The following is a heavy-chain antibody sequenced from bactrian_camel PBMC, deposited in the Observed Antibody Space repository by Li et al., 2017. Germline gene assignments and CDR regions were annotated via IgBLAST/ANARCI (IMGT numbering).Heavy chain of an antibody. CDR3: AQERGLGQSGTCRRLEVHDPD. V-gene: IGHV3S54*01. Sequence: HVQLVESGGGSVQAGESLTLTCAAYGYSYASRGMGWYRQAPGKEREAVATIISGGGYRYVAETVRGRFTISRDNTKREIYLQMRDLKPEDTGMYCCAQERGLGQSGTCRRLEVHDPDWGQGTQVTVS. CDR2: IISGGGYR. CDR1: GYSYASRG. J-gene: IGHJ4*01. D-gene: IGHD2*01.